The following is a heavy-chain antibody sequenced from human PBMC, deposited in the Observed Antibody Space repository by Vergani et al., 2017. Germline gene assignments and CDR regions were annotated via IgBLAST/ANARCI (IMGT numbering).Heavy chain of an antibody. CDR1: GGSFSGYY. CDR2: INHSGST. V-gene: IGHV4-34*01. CDR3: ARGGGVVVPAPFDY. J-gene: IGHJ4*02. D-gene: IGHD2-2*01. Sequence: QVQLQQWGAGLLKPSETLSLTCAVYGGSFSGYYWSWIRQPPGKGLEWIGEINHSGSTNYNPSLKSLVTISVDTSKNQFSLKLSSVTAADTAVYYCARGGGVVVPAPFDYWGQGTLVTVSS.